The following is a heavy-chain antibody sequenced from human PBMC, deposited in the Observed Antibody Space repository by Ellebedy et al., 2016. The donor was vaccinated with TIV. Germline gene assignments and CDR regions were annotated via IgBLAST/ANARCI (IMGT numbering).Heavy chain of an antibody. CDR2: IYYTGNT. CDR3: ATGGPLREFDR. Sequence: SETLSLTXTVSGGSLSSGDYYWAWIRQPPGKGLEWIGSIYYTGNTHYRPSFKSRVTISVDTSKNQFSLKLSSVTAADTAVYYCATGGPLREFDRWGQGTLVTVSS. CDR1: GGSLSSGDYY. J-gene: IGHJ5*02. V-gene: IGHV4-39*01.